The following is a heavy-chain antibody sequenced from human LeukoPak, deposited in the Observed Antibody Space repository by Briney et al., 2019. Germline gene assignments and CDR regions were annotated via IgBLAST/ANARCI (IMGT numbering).Heavy chain of an antibody. D-gene: IGHD5-24*01. V-gene: IGHV4-30-4*08. CDR2: IYYSGST. CDR3: ARKRRDGYNLGYFDY. J-gene: IGHJ4*02. Sequence: SQTLSLTCTVSGGSISRGDYYWSWIRQPPGKGLEWIGYIYYSGSTYYNPSLKSRLTISVDTSKNQFSLKLSSVTAADTAVYYCARKRRDGYNLGYFDYWGQGTLVTVSS. CDR1: GGSISRGDYY.